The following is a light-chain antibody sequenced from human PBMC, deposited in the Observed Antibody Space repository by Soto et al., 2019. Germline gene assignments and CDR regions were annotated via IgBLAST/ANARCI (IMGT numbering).Light chain of an antibody. J-gene: IGLJ1*01. CDR3: VTWDGSVSAFV. CDR1: TSNIGNNY. CDR2: DNN. Sequence: QSVLTQPPSVSAAPRQKVTISCSGSTSNIGNNYVSWFQQLPGTAPKLLIYDNNRRPSGTPDRFSGSKSGTSATLVITGLQTGDEADYYCVTWDGSVSAFVFGTGTKGTAL. V-gene: IGLV1-51*01.